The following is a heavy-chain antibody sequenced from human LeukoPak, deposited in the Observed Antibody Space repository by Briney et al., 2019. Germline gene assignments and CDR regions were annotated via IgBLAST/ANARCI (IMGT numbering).Heavy chain of an antibody. Sequence: EASVKVSCKASGYTFTSYAMHWVRQAPGQRLEWMGWINAGNGNTKYSQKFQGRVTITRDTSASTAYMELSSLRSEDTAVYYCARGDALRYLDWGDLSDYWGQGTLVTVSS. CDR3: ARGDALRYLDWGDLSDY. CDR2: INAGNGNT. CDR1: GYTFTSYA. V-gene: IGHV1-3*01. J-gene: IGHJ4*02. D-gene: IGHD3-9*01.